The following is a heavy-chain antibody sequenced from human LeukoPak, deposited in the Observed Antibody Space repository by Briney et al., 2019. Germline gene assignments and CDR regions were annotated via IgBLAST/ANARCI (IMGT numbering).Heavy chain of an antibody. J-gene: IGHJ4*02. Sequence: PSETLSLTCTVSGGSISSGNHFWGWIRQPPGKGLEWIGIIYYSGRTYFNPSLKSRVTISVDTSKNQFSLKLSSVTAADTAVYYCARRAYGSSSFDYWGQGTLVTVSS. CDR2: IYYSGRT. D-gene: IGHD6-6*01. CDR3: ARRAYGSSSFDY. CDR1: GGSISSGNHF. V-gene: IGHV4-39*01.